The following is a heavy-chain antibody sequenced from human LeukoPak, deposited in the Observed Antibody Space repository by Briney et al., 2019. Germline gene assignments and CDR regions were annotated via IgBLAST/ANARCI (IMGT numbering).Heavy chain of an antibody. Sequence: GGSLRLSCAASGFTFSSYAMSWVRQAPGKRLEWVSAISGSGGSTYYADSVKGRFTISRDNSKNTLYLQMNSLRAEDTAVYYCAKDVAYYYDSSGYYPWGQGTLVTVSS. CDR2: ISGSGGST. CDR3: AKDVAYYYDSSGYYP. CDR1: GFTFSSYA. D-gene: IGHD3-22*01. J-gene: IGHJ5*02. V-gene: IGHV3-23*01.